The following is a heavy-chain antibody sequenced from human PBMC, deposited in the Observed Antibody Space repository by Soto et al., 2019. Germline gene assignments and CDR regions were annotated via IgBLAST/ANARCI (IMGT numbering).Heavy chain of an antibody. V-gene: IGHV4-59*01. CDR1: GASISRYY. CDR2: MYYSGNA. Sequence: QVQLQESGPGLVKPSETLSLTCTVSGASISRYYWSWIRQSPGKGLEWIGYMYYSGNANYNPSLRSRITISVDTSKNQFSLNLNSVTAADTAVYYCAREYPVHSAYFDYWGQGIRVTVSS. CDR3: AREYPVHSAYFDY. J-gene: IGHJ4*02. D-gene: IGHD1-26*01.